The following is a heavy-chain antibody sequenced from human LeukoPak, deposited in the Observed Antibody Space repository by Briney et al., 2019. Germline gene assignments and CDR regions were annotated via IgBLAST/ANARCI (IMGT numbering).Heavy chain of an antibody. J-gene: IGHJ4*02. CDR1: GGSISSGGYY. Sequence: SETLSLTCTVSGGSISSGGYYWSWIRQHPGKALEWIGYIYNSGSTYYNPSLKSRVTISVDTSKNQFSLKLNSVTAADTAVYYCARASSSWPYYFDCWGQGTLVTVSS. CDR2: IYNSGST. CDR3: ARASSSWPYYFDC. D-gene: IGHD6-13*01. V-gene: IGHV4-31*03.